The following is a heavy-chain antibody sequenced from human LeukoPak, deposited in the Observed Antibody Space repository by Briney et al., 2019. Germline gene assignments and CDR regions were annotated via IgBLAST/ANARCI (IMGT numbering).Heavy chain of an antibody. J-gene: IGHJ3*02. V-gene: IGHV1-18*01. CDR1: GYTFTSYG. CDR3: ARDLRTMVRGVIAI. D-gene: IGHD3-10*01. CDR2: ISAYNGNT. Sequence: ASVKASCKASGYTFTSYGISWVRQAPGQGLEWMGWISAYNGNTNYAQKLQGRVTMTTDTSTSTAYMELRSLRSDDTAVYYCARDLRTMVRGVIAIWGQGTMVTVSS.